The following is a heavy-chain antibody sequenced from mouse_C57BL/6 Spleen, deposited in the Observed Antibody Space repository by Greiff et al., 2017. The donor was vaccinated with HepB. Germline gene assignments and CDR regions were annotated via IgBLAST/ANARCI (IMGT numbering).Heavy chain of an antibody. J-gene: IGHJ4*01. V-gene: IGHV1-42*01. Sequence: EVQLQQSGPELVKPGASVKISCKASGYSFTGYYMNWVKQSPEKSLEWIGEINPSTGGTTYNQKFKAKATLTVDKSSSTAYMQLKSLTSEDSAVYYCASPYLLYARDYWGQGTSVTVSS. D-gene: IGHD5-5*01. CDR3: ASPYLLYARDY. CDR1: GYSFTGYY. CDR2: INPSTGGT.